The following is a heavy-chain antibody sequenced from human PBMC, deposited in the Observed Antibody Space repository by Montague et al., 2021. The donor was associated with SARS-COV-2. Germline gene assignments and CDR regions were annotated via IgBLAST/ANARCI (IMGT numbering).Heavy chain of an antibody. D-gene: IGHD3-9*01. J-gene: IGHJ6*02. V-gene: IGHV2-70*11. CDR1: GFSLSTSGMC. Sequence: PALVKPTQTLTLTCTFSGFSLSTSGMCVSWIRQPPGKALEWLARIDWDDDKYYSTSLKTRLTISKDASKNQVVLTMTNMDPVDTATYYCARRTYDILTGYDYGMDVRGQGTTVTVSS. CDR2: IDWDDDK. CDR3: ARRTYDILTGYDYGMDV.